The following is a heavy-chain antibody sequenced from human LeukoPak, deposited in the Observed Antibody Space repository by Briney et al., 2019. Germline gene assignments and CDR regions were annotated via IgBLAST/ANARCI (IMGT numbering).Heavy chain of an antibody. CDR2: IKSKTDGGTT. J-gene: IGHJ4*02. D-gene: IGHD2-2*01. Sequence: KPGGSLRLSCAASGFPFSNAWMSWVRQAQGKGREWVGRIKSKTDGGTTDYAARVKGRCTISRDDSKNTLYLQMNSLKTGDTAVYYCTPGRDIVVDWGQGTLVTVSS. CDR3: TPGRDIVVD. V-gene: IGHV3-15*01. CDR1: GFPFSNAW.